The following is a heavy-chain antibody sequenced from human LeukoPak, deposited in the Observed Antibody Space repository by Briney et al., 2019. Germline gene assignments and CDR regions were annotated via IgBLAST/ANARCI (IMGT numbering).Heavy chain of an antibody. CDR3: ARVCHWDADNTRGDPVDY. CDR2: ITPYNGNT. J-gene: IGHJ4*02. V-gene: IGHV1-18*01. Sequence: GASVKVSCKSSGYTFTGYGITWVRQAPGQGLGWMGWITPYNGNTNYAQSLQGRVTMTTDTSTSTAYMELRSLRSDDTAVYYCARVCHWDADNTRGDPVDYWGQGTLVTVSS. CDR1: GYTFTGYG. D-gene: IGHD1-1*01.